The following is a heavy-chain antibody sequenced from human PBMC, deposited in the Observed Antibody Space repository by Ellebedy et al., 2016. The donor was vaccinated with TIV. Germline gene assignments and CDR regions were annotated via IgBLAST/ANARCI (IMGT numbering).Heavy chain of an antibody. J-gene: IGHJ4*02. V-gene: IGHV4-61*01. CDR3: ARTTYYDILTGYYITYYFDY. CDR1: GGSVSSGSYY. Sequence: SETLSLXCTVPGGSVSSGSYYWSWIRQPPGKGLEWIGYIYYSGSTNYNPSLKSRVTISVDTSKNQFSLKLSSVTAADTAVYYCARTTYYDILTGYYITYYFDYWGRGTLVTVSS. D-gene: IGHD3-9*01. CDR2: IYYSGST.